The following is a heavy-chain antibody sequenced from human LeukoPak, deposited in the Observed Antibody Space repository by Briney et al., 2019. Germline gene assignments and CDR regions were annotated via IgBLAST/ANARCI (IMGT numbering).Heavy chain of an antibody. Sequence: GGSLRLSCAASGFTFSDYYMSWIRQAPGKGLEWVSYISSSGSTIYYADSVKGRFTISRDNAKNTLYLQMNSLRAEDTAVYYRAKTSDYYDSSGLIYWGQGTLVTVSS. CDR1: GFTFSDYY. CDR2: ISSSGSTI. V-gene: IGHV3-11*01. J-gene: IGHJ4*02. D-gene: IGHD3-22*01. CDR3: AKTSDYYDSSGLIY.